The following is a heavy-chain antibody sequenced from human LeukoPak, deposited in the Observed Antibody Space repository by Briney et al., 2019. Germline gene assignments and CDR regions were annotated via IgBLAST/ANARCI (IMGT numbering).Heavy chain of an antibody. CDR2: IKQDGSEK. Sequence: PGGSLRLSCAASGFTFSTYWMSWVRQAPGKGLEWVANIKQDGSEKYYVDSVKGRFTISRDNAKNSLHLQMNSLRAEDTAVYYCVRDDRDISSFRFDYWGHGILVTVSS. CDR3: VRDDRDISSFRFDY. CDR1: GFTFSTYW. D-gene: IGHD6-6*01. J-gene: IGHJ4*01. V-gene: IGHV3-7*01.